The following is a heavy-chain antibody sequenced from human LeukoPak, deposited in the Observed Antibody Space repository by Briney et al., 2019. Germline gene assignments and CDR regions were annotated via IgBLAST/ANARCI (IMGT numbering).Heavy chain of an antibody. D-gene: IGHD6-25*01. J-gene: IGHJ4*02. CDR2: ISAYNGNT. CDR1: GYTFTSYG. Sequence: GASVKVSCKASGYTFTSYGISWVRQAPGQGLEWMGWISAYNGNTNYAQKLQGRVTMTTDTSTSTAYMELRSLRSDDTAVYYCATDNIRGYSSVTFDYWGQGTLVTVSS. CDR3: ATDNIRGYSSVTFDY. V-gene: IGHV1-18*01.